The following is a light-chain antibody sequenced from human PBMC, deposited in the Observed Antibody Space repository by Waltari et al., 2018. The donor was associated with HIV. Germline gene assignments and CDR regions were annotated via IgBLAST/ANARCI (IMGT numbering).Light chain of an antibody. J-gene: IGLJ1*01. CDR2: DVS. CDR1: SSNVGGYNY. V-gene: IGLV2-14*03. Sequence: QSALTQPASVSGSPGQSITISCTGTSSNVGGYNYVSWYQQHPGKAPKRMIYDVSNRPSGVSNRFSGSKPGNAASLTISGLQAEDEADYYCSSYTSSSTYVFGTGTKVTVL. CDR3: SSYTSSSTYV.